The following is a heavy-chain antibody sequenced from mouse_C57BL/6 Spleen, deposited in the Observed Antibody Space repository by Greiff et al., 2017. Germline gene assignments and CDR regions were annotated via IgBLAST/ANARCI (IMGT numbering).Heavy chain of an antibody. CDR2: SRNKANDYTT. CDR1: GFTFSDFY. D-gene: IGHD4-1*02. V-gene: IGHV7-1*01. J-gene: IGHJ2*01. CDR3: ARDAPTGFDY. Sequence: EVQGVESGGGLVQSGRSLRLSCATSGFTFSDFYMEWVRQAPGKGLEWIAASRNKANDYTTEYSASVKGRFIVSRDTSQSILYLQMNALRAEDTAIYYCARDAPTGFDYWGQGTTLTVSS.